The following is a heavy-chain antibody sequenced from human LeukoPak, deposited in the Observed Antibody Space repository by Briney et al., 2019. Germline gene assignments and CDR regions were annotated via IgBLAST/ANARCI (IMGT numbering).Heavy chain of an antibody. Sequence: RASVKVSCKASGYTFTSYDINWVRQATGQGLEWMGWMNPNSGNTNYAQKLQGRVTMTTDTSTSTAYMELRSLRSDDTAVYYCARDRGRGSSSWYDYWGQGTLVTVSS. CDR1: GYTFTSYD. CDR2: MNPNSGNT. D-gene: IGHD6-13*01. J-gene: IGHJ4*02. CDR3: ARDRGRGSSSWYDY. V-gene: IGHV1-18*01.